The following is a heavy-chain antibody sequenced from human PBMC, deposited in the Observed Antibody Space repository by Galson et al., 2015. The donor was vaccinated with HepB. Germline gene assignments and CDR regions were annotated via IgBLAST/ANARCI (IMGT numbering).Heavy chain of an antibody. CDR1: GFTFSNYA. Sequence: SLRLSCAASGFTFSNYAMHWVRQAPGKGLEWVAVISYDGSYEYHADSVEGRFTISRDNSKNTLYLQMSSLRADDTAVYYCVRDGIVLMVYDKLQYWGQGTLVTVSS. D-gene: IGHD2-8*01. CDR3: VRDGIVLMVYDKLQY. J-gene: IGHJ4*02. CDR2: ISYDGSYE. V-gene: IGHV3-30*04.